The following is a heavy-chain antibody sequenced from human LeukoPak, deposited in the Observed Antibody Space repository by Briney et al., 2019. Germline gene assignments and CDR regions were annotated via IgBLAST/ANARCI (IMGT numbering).Heavy chain of an antibody. V-gene: IGHV4-59*12. Sequence: SETLSLTCTVSGGSISSYYWSWIRQPPGKGLEWIGYIYYSGSTNYNPSLKSRVTISVDTSKNQFSLKLSSVTAADTAVYYCASLRDIDYWGQGTLVTVSS. J-gene: IGHJ4*02. CDR3: ASLRDIDY. D-gene: IGHD3-16*02. CDR1: GGSISSYY. CDR2: IYYSGST.